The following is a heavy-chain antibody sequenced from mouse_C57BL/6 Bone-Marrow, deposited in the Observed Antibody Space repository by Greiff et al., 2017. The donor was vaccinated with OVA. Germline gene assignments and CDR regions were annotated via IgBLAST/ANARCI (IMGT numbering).Heavy chain of an antibody. CDR3: ARNEVYYYGSVYAMDY. CDR1: GFSLTSYG. V-gene: IGHV2-2*01. J-gene: IGHJ4*01. Sequence: QVQLKESGPGLVQPSQSLSITCTVSGFSLTSYGVHWVRQSPGQGLEWLGVIWSGGSTDYNAAFISRLSISKDNSKSQVFFKMNSLQADDTAIYYCARNEVYYYGSVYAMDYWGQGTSVTVSS. CDR2: IWSGGST. D-gene: IGHD1-1*01.